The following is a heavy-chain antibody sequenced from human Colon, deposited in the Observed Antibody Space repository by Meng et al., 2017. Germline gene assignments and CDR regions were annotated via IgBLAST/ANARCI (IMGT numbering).Heavy chain of an antibody. CDR3: ASQRRAASGPPGY. Sequence: GESLKISCAASVFTFSSYAMSWVRQAPGKGLEWVSSITGSGDTTYYADSVKGRFTISRDNSKNTLHLQMNSLRVEDTAVYFCASQRRAASGPPGYWGQGTLVTVSS. CDR2: ITGSGDTT. D-gene: IGHD6-13*01. J-gene: IGHJ4*02. CDR1: VFTFSSYA. V-gene: IGHV3-23*01.